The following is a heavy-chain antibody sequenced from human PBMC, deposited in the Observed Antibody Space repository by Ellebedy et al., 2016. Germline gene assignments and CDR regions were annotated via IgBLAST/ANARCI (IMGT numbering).Heavy chain of an antibody. CDR1: GFTFSTYA. D-gene: IGHD2-21*01. V-gene: IGHV3-64D*06. CDR3: VKDFERWGVVLPYDFDY. CDR2: ISSNGGTT. Sequence: GGSLRLXXSASGFTFSTYAMHWVRQAPGKRLNYVSAISSNGGTTYYADSVKGRFTISRDNSKNTLYLQMSSLRAEDTAVYYCVKDFERWGVVLPYDFDYWGQGTLVTVSS. J-gene: IGHJ4*02.